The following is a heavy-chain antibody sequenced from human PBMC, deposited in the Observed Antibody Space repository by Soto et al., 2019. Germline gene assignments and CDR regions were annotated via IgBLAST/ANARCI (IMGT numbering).Heavy chain of an antibody. CDR1: GFSVSSNY. CDR3: VSWVSAHFDY. CDR2: LYPDGRA. Sequence: GGSLRLSCAASGFSVSSNYLTWVRQAPGKGLKWVSVLYPDGRAYYADSVKGRFTISTDNSKNSVHLQMNNLRAEDTAVYYCVSWVSAHFDYWGQGTLVTVSS. D-gene: IGHD2-8*01. J-gene: IGHJ4*02. V-gene: IGHV3-53*01.